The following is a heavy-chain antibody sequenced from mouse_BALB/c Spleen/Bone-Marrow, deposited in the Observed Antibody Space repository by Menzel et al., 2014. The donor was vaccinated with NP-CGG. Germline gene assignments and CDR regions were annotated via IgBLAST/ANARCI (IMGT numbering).Heavy chain of an antibody. CDR1: GYTFTSYW. V-gene: IGHV1-69*02. CDR2: IYPSDSYT. CDR3: TRDDGSFAY. Sequence: QVQLQQPGAELVRPGASVKLSCKASGYTFTSYWINWVKQRPGQGLEWIGNIYPSDSYTNYNQKFKDKATLTVDESSSTAYMQLSSPTSEDSAVYYCTRDDGSFAYWGQGTLVTVSA. J-gene: IGHJ3*01. D-gene: IGHD2-3*01.